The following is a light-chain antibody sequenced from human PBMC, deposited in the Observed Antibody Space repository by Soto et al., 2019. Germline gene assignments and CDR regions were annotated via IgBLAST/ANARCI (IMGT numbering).Light chain of an antibody. CDR2: DDD. CDR3: GSWDSSLSAYV. CDR1: SSNIGGNS. J-gene: IGLJ1*01. Sequence: QSALTQPPSVSAAPGQKVTISRSGSSSNIGGNSVSWYQQLPRTAPKLPIYDDDKRPSGIPDRFSGSKSGTSATLGITGFQTGDEADYYCGSWDSSLSAYVFATGTKSPS. V-gene: IGLV1-51*01.